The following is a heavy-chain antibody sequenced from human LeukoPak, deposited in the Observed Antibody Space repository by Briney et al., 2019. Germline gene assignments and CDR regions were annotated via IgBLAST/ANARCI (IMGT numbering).Heavy chain of an antibody. CDR2: ISTNRDST. V-gene: IGHV3-64D*09. J-gene: IGHJ5*02. Sequence: GGSLRLSCSASGFTFSTYAMHWVRQAPGKGLEYVSAISTNRDSTYYADSVKGRFTISRDNSKNTLLLQMSSLRTEDTAMYYCVKLDGGYYYQTWGQGTLVTVSS. CDR3: VKLDGGYYYQT. D-gene: IGHD3-10*01. CDR1: GFTFSTYA.